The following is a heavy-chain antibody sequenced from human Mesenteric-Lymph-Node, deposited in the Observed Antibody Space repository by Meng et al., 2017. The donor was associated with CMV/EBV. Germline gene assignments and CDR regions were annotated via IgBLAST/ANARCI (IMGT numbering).Heavy chain of an antibody. V-gene: IGHV4-34*01. CDR3: ASWGDGNIAARSFDY. J-gene: IGHJ4*02. CDR1: GGSFSGYY. CDR2: INHSGST. Sequence: GSLRLSCAVYGGSFSGYYWSWIRQPPGKGLEWIGEINHSGSTNYNPSLKSRVTMSVDTSKNQFSLRLSSVTAANTAVYYCASWGDGNIAARSFDYWGQGTLVTVSS. D-gene: IGHD6-6*01.